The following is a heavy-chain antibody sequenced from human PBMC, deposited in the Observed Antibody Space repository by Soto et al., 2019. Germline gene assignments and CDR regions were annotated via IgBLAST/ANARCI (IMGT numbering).Heavy chain of an antibody. V-gene: IGHV1-69*01. CDR1: GGTFSSYA. CDR3: ARDSRRIAAAARASNWFDP. Sequence: QVQLVQSGAEVKKPGSSVKVSCKASGGTFSSYAISWVRQAPGQGLEWMGGIIPIFGTANYAQKFQGRVTITADESTSPAYMELSSLRSEDTAVYYCARDSRRIAAAARASNWFDPWGQGTLVTVSS. J-gene: IGHJ5*02. D-gene: IGHD6-13*01. CDR2: IIPIFGTA.